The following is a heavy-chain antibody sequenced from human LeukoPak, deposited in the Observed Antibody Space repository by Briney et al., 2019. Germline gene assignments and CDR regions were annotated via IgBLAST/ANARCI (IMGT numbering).Heavy chain of an antibody. J-gene: IGHJ4*02. Sequence: GGSLILSCAASGFIFDEYAMHWVRQPPGKGLEWVSGITGNSGTIGYADSVKGRFTISRDNAKNSLYLQMNSLRAEDTALYYCTKGDRGHSVPDYWGQGTLVTVSS. V-gene: IGHV3-9*01. D-gene: IGHD2-21*02. CDR2: ITGNSGTI. CDR3: TKGDRGHSVPDY. CDR1: GFIFDEYA.